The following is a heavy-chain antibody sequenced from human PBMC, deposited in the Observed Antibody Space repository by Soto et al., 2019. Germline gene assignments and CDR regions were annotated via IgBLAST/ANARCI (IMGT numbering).Heavy chain of an antibody. CDR1: GYAFTTYG. D-gene: IGHD1-1*01. V-gene: IGHV1-18*01. CDR3: ARGRYGDY. Sequence: QVHLVQSGAEVKKPGASVKVSCKGSGYAFTTYGTTWVRQAPGQGLEWMGWISAHNGNTNYAQKLQARVSVTTDTSTSTAYMELRSLRADDTAVYYCARGRYGDYWGQGALVTVSS. CDR2: ISAHNGNT. J-gene: IGHJ4*02.